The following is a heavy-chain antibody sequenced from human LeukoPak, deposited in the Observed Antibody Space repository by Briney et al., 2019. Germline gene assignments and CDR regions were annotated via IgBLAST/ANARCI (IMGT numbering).Heavy chain of an antibody. CDR1: GFTFSRYW. CDR2: IVSDGSST. CDR3: VRDNYGVDY. V-gene: IGHV3-74*03. J-gene: IGHJ4*02. Sequence: GGSLRLSCAASGFTFSRYWMPWVRQAPGKGLVWVPHIVSDGSSTTYADSVKGRFTTSRDNAKNTLYLQMNSLRAEDTAVYYCVRDNYGVDYWGQGTLVTVSS. D-gene: IGHD3-10*01.